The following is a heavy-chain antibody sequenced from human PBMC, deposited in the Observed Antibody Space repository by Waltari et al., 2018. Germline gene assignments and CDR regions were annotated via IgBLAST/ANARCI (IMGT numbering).Heavy chain of an antibody. J-gene: IGHJ4*02. D-gene: IGHD5-12*01. CDR3: AKDTDGYNPRGYFDY. V-gene: IGHV3-23*01. Sequence: EVQLLESGGGLVQPAVSLRLSCAASGFTFSSYALSWVRQAPGKGLEWVSAISGSGGSTYYADSVKGRFTISRDNSKNTLYLQMNSLRAEDTAVYYCAKDTDGYNPRGYFDYWGQGTLVTVSS. CDR1: GFTFSSYA. CDR2: ISGSGGST.